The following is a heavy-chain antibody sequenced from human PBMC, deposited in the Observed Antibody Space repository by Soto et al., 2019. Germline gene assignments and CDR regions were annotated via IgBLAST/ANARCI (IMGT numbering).Heavy chain of an antibody. J-gene: IGHJ4*02. CDR1: GGSISSYY. CDR3: ARAPAPLYSSSWYYLDY. Sequence: QVQLQESGPGLVKPSETLSLTCTVSGGSISSYYWSWIRQPPGKGLEWIGYIYYSGSTNYNPSLKIRVTISVDTSKNQFSLKLSSVTAADTAVYYCARAPAPLYSSSWYYLDYWGQGTLVTVSS. CDR2: IYYSGST. D-gene: IGHD6-13*01. V-gene: IGHV4-59*01.